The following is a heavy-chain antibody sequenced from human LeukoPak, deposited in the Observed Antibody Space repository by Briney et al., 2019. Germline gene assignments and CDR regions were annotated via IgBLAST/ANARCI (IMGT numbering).Heavy chain of an antibody. D-gene: IGHD6-6*01. J-gene: IGHJ4*02. Sequence: GGSLRLSCAASGFTFDDYAMHWVRQAPGKGLEWVSGISWNGGGRGSADSVKGRFTISRDNAKNSLYLQMNSLRTEDTALYYCAKERGSSGYFDYWGQGTLVTVSS. CDR3: AKERGSSGYFDY. CDR1: GFTFDDYA. V-gene: IGHV3-9*01. CDR2: ISWNGGGR.